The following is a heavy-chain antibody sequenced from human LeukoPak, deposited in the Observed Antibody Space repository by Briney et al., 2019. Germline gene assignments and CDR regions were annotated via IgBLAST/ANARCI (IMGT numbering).Heavy chain of an antibody. Sequence: SETLSLTCTVSGYSISSGYYWGWIRQPPGKGLEWIGSIYHSGSTYYNPSLKSRVTISVDTSKNQFSLKLSSVTAADTAVYYCARVGGIAVAHYFDYWGQGTLVTVSS. CDR2: IYHSGST. D-gene: IGHD6-19*01. J-gene: IGHJ4*02. CDR1: GYSISSGYY. V-gene: IGHV4-38-2*02. CDR3: ARVGGIAVAHYFDY.